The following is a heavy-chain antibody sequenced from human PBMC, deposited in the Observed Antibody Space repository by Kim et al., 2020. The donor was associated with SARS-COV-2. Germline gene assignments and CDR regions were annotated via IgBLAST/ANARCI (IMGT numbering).Heavy chain of an antibody. J-gene: IGHJ5*01. CDR1: GFTFSSHS. V-gene: IGHV3-48*02. CDR2: ICQSGSAI. CDR3: ASHPGREWFNS. Sequence: GGSLRLSCVASGFTFSSHSMNWVRQAPGKGLEWVSDICQSGSAIYYADSVRGRFTVSRDNSKNSLYLQINTLRDEDTAMYYCASHPGREWFNSWGRGTLGTASS.